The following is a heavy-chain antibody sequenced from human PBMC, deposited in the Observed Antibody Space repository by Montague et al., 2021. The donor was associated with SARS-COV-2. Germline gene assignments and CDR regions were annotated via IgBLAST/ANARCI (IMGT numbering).Heavy chain of an antibody. CDR3: ARPVAYYGVLCSTTNYFDS. CDR2: IYYSGST. Sequence: SETLSLTCTVSGGSISSSSYYWGWIRQPPGKGLEWIGSIYYSGSTYYNPSLKSRVTISVDTSKNQFSLKLSSVTAADTAVYYCARPVAYYGVLCSTTNYFDSWGQGTLGTSSS. CDR1: GGSISSSSYY. V-gene: IGHV4-39*01. J-gene: IGHJ4*02. D-gene: IGHD3-10*02.